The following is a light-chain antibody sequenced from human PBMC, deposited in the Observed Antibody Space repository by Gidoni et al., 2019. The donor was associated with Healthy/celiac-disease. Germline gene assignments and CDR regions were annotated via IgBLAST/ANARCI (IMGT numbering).Light chain of an antibody. J-gene: IGKJ2*01. Sequence: EIVLTQSPATLSLSPGERATLSCRASQSVSSYLAWYQQKPGQAPRLLIYDASNRATGIPARFSGSGSGTDFTLTIISLEPEDFAVYYCQQRSNWPPVYTFGQGTKLEIK. CDR3: QQRSNWPPVYT. CDR1: QSVSSY. V-gene: IGKV3-11*01. CDR2: DAS.